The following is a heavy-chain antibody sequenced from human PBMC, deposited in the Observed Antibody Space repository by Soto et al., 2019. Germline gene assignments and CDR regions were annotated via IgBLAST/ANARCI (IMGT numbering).Heavy chain of an antibody. D-gene: IGHD6-19*01. CDR1: GGTFSSYA. CDR2: IIPIFGTA. CDR3: ARAAGLRGIAVADDAFDI. J-gene: IGHJ3*02. Sequence: GASVKVSCKASGGTFSSYAISWVRQAPGQGLEWMGGIIPIFGTANYAQKFQGRVTITADESTSTAYMELSSLRSEDTAVYYCARAAGLRGIAVADDAFDIWGQGTMVT. V-gene: IGHV1-69*13.